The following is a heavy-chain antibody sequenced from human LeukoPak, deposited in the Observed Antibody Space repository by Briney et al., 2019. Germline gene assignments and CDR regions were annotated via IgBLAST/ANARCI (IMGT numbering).Heavy chain of an antibody. D-gene: IGHD5-12*01. CDR3: ARVRGIVATMSYYFDY. J-gene: IGHJ4*02. Sequence: SVKVSCKASGDTFSSYAISRVRQAPGQGLEWMGGIIPILGTANYAQKFQGRVTITADESTSTAYMELSSLRSEDTAVYYCARVRGIVATMSYYFDYWGQGTLVTVSS. CDR1: GDTFSSYA. V-gene: IGHV1-69*13. CDR2: IIPILGTA.